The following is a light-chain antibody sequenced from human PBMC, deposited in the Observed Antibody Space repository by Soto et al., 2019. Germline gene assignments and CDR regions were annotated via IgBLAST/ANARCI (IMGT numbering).Light chain of an antibody. V-gene: IGKV1-5*01. Sequence: IQMTHSPSTLSASVGYRVTITCRASQSISSWLAWYQQKPGKAPKLLIYDASSLESGVPSRFSGSGSGTEFTLTISSLQPDDFATYYCQQYNSYSWTFGQGTKVDIK. CDR2: DAS. J-gene: IGKJ1*01. CDR3: QQYNSYSWT. CDR1: QSISSW.